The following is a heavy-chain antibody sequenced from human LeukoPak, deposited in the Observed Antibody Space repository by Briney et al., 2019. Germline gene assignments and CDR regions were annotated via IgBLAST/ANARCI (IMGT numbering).Heavy chain of an antibody. CDR3: ARDQKVGASPYFGMDV. V-gene: IGHV1-69*10. J-gene: IGHJ6*02. CDR2: IIPMLGTV. Sequence: SVKVSCTASGATFSSYAINWVRQAPGQGLEWMGGIIPMLGTVDYAQKFQGRVTILADKFTRTAYMELSSLRSEDTAVYYCARDQKVGASPYFGMDVWGQGTTVTVSS. CDR1: GATFSSYA. D-gene: IGHD1-26*01.